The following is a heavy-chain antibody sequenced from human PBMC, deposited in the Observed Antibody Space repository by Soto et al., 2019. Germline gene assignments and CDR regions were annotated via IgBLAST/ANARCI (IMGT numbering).Heavy chain of an antibody. D-gene: IGHD5-12*01. CDR3: ARDQKPATTPDYYYGMDV. Sequence: QVQLVQSGPEVQKPGSSVKVSCKASGGTFSSYAIRWVRHAPGQGREWLGWIIPIFGTANYAQKFQGRVTITADESKRTAYMELSSLRSEDTAVDYWARDQKPATTPDYYYGMDVWGQGSTVTVSS. V-gene: IGHV1-69*01. CDR1: GGTFSSYA. CDR2: IIPIFGTA. J-gene: IGHJ6*02.